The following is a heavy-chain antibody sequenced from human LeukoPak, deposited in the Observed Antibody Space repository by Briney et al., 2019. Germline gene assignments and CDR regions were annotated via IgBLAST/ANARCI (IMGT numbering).Heavy chain of an antibody. Sequence: PGRSLRLSCAASGFTFSSYAMHWVRQAPGKGLEWVAVISYDGSNKYYADSVKGRFTISRDNSKNTLYLQMNSLRAEDTAVYYCAREFTGLDYWGQGTLVTVFS. D-gene: IGHD1-14*01. CDR3: AREFTGLDY. CDR1: GFTFSSYA. V-gene: IGHV3-30*04. CDR2: ISYDGSNK. J-gene: IGHJ4*02.